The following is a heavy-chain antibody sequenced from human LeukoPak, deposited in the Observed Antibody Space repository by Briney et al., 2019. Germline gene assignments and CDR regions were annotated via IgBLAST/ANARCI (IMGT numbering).Heavy chain of an antibody. CDR3: ARVPSGYSSSWYGGAFGI. V-gene: IGHV4-59*01. J-gene: IGHJ3*02. CDR2: SYHRGST. CDR1: GDSISNYY. Sequence: TSETLSLTCSVAGDSISNYYWSWIRQPPGKGLEWIGWSYHRGSTSYNPSLKSRVAISVDTSKNQFSLRLTSVTAADTAVYYCARVPSGYSSSWYGGAFGIWGQGTMVTVSS. D-gene: IGHD6-13*01.